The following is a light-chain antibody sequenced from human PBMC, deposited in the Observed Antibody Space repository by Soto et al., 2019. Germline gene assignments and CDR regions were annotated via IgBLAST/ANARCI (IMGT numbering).Light chain of an antibody. V-gene: IGKV1-39*01. Sequence: DIQMTQSPSSLSAFVGDRVTITCRASQSIATHLNWYQQKPGKAPKLLIYAASILQTGGPSRFSGSGSGTDFTLTITGLQPDDFATYYCQQSYSAPFTFGGGTKVDIK. CDR2: AAS. J-gene: IGKJ4*01. CDR3: QQSYSAPFT. CDR1: QSIATH.